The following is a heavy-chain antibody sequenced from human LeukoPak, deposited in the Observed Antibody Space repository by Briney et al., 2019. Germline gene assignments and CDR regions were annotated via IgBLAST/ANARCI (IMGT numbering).Heavy chain of an antibody. V-gene: IGHV6-1*01. D-gene: IGHD1-14*01. CDR1: GDTVSNKRSA. Sequence: SQTLSLTCAISGDTVSNKRSAWNWIRQSPSRGLEWLGRTYYRSKWYNDYAVSVKSRITINPDTSKDQFSLQLNSVSPEDTAVYYCARVNSWTEEPDTGFDYWGQGILVTVSS. CDR3: ARVNSWTEEPDTGFDY. CDR2: TYYRSKWYN. J-gene: IGHJ4*02.